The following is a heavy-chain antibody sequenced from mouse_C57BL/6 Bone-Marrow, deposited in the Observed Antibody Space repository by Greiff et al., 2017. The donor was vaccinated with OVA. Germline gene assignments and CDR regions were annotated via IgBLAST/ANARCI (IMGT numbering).Heavy chain of an antibody. CDR3: ARPGITTVVAKGYWYFDV. J-gene: IGHJ1*03. CDR2: IYPGSGST. Sequence: VQLQQSGAELVKPGASVKMSCKASGYTFTSYWITWVKQRPGQGLEWIGDIYPGSGSTNYNEKFKSKATLTVDTSSSTAYMQLSSLTSEDSAVYYCARPGITTVVAKGYWYFDVWGTGTTVTVSS. CDR1: GYTFTSYW. V-gene: IGHV1-55*01. D-gene: IGHD1-1*01.